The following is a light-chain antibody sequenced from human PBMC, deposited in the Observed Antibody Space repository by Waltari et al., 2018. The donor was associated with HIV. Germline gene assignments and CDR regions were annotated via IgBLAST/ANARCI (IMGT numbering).Light chain of an antibody. J-gene: IGKJ2*01. CDR3: QQYKDWPPSP. Sequence: ILVTQSPATMSVSPAERATLSCKTSQNVYNNLAWYQHKPGQAPRLLMSGASTRARDVPPRFTGSGSGTEFTLTINSLVPEDVAVYYCQQYKDWPPSPFGQGTKVEIK. CDR2: GAS. V-gene: IGKV3-15*01. CDR1: QNVYNN.